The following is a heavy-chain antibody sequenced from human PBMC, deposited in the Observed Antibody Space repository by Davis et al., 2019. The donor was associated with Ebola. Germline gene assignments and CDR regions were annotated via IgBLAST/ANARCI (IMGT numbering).Heavy chain of an antibody. J-gene: IGHJ6*02. Sequence: SVKVSCKASGGNFKTHAIIRVRQAPGQGLEWMGGSIPMLGTANYAQTFQGRVTITADESTSTAYVEVNSLKSEDTAIYYCASPRLGGSYYYGMDVWGQVTTVIISS. CDR1: GGNFKTHA. D-gene: IGHD7-27*01. CDR2: SIPMLGTA. V-gene: IGHV1-69*13. CDR3: ASPRLGGSYYYGMDV.